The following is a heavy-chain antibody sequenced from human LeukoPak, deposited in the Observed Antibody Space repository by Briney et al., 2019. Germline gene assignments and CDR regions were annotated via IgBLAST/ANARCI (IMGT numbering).Heavy chain of an antibody. Sequence: SETLSLTCTVSGGSISSYYWSWIRQPPGKGLEWIGYIYYSGSTNYNPSLKSRVTISEDTSKNQFSLKLSSVTAADTAVYYCAVDSVRGVLGFDPWGQGTLVTVSS. J-gene: IGHJ5*02. CDR3: AVDSVRGVLGFDP. CDR2: IYYSGST. V-gene: IGHV4-59*01. CDR1: GGSISSYY. D-gene: IGHD3-10*01.